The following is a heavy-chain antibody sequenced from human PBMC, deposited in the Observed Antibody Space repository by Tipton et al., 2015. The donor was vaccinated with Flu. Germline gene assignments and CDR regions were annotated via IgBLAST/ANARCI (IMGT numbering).Heavy chain of an antibody. V-gene: IGHV4-39*07. J-gene: IGHJ3*02. CDR1: GGSISRSNYY. CDR2: ISPSGST. D-gene: IGHD5-12*01. CDR3: ARDLRGYSGYTGGDGFDI. Sequence: TLSLTCNVSGGSISRSNYYWGWIRQPPGKGLEWIGRISPSGSTNYNPSLESRVTMSLDTSKNHFSLRLRSATAADTAIYYCARDLRGYSGYTGGDGFDIWGQGTMVTVSS.